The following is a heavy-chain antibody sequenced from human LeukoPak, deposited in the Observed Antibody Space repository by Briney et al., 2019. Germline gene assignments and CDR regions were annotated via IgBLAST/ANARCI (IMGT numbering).Heavy chain of an antibody. CDR1: GASFNYYY. CDR3: ARDHCDDAACYPFDR. V-gene: IGHV4-4*07. Sequence: PSETLSLTCNVSGASFNYYYWSWIRQPAGKGLEWIGRVYLGGSTNYNPSLKSRVMMSLDKANNRFSLRLSSVTAADTAIYYCARDHCDDAACYPFDRWGQGALVTVSS. J-gene: IGHJ4*02. D-gene: IGHD2-21*01. CDR2: VYLGGST.